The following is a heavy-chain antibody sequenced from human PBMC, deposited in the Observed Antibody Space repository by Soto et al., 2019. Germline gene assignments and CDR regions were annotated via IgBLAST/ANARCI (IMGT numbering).Heavy chain of an antibody. D-gene: IGHD2-2*01. V-gene: IGHV1-8*01. J-gene: IGHJ3*02. Sequence: ASVKVSCKASGYTFTSYDINWLRQATGQGLEWMGWMNPNSGNTGYAQKFQGRVTMTRNTSISTAYMELSSLRSEDTAVYYCAREYCSSTSCYDDALDIWGQGTMVTVSS. CDR1: GYTFTSYD. CDR2: MNPNSGNT. CDR3: AREYCSSTSCYDDALDI.